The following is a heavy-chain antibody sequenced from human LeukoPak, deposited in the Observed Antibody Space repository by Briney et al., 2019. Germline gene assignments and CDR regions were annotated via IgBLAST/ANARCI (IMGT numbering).Heavy chain of an antibody. CDR1: GFTFSSYA. CDR3: AKDRPNYYGTNGHYYRRDGDC. D-gene: IGHD3-22*01. Sequence: GGSLRLSCVASGFTFSSYAMSWVRQAAGKGLEWVSSTSSSGETTYYAESVKGRFTISRDNSRNTLYLQMNSLRAEDTAVYYCAKDRPNYYGTNGHYYRRDGDCWGQGTLVTVSS. CDR2: TSSSGETT. J-gene: IGHJ4*02. V-gene: IGHV3-23*01.